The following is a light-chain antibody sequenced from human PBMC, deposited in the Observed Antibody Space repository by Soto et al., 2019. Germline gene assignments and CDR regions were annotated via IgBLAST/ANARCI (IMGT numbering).Light chain of an antibody. CDR3: LESFFAPPT. J-gene: IGKJ1*01. V-gene: IGKV1-39*01. CDR2: ETS. CDR1: QNIRSY. Sequence: DVQMTQSPSSLSASVGERVTITCRASQNIRSYLSWYQQRPGKPPKLLIFETSTLQSGVPSRFTGAGSGTDFTLTINNLQPEDFATYYCLESFFAPPTFGQGTKVEI.